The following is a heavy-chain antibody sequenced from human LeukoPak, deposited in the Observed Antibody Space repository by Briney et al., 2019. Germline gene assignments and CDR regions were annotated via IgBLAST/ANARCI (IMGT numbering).Heavy chain of an antibody. CDR1: GGSISSYY. CDR3: ARVGDSGSYLYFDY. V-gene: IGHV4-59*01. Sequence: SETLSLTCTVSGGSISSYYWSWIRQPPGKGLEWIGYIYYSGSTNYNPSLKSRVTISVDTSKNQFSLKLSSVTAADTAVYYCARVGDSGSYLYFDYWGQGTPVTVSS. CDR2: IYYSGST. J-gene: IGHJ4*02. D-gene: IGHD1-26*01.